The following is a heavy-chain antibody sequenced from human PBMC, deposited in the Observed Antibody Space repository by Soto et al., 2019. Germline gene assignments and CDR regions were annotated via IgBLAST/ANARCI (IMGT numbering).Heavy chain of an antibody. J-gene: IGHJ3*02. CDR3: ASVDYGDYDAFDI. CDR2: ISSSGSTI. CDR1: GFTFSSYE. Sequence: GGSLRLSCAASGFTFSSYEMNWVRQAPGKGLEWVSYISSSGSTIYYADSVKGRFTISRDNAKNSLYLQMNSLRAEDTAVYYCASVDYGDYDAFDIWAQGTMVTVSS. D-gene: IGHD4-17*01. V-gene: IGHV3-48*03.